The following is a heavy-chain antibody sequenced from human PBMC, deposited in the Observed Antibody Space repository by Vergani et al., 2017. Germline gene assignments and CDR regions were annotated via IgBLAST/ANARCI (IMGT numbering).Heavy chain of an antibody. V-gene: IGHV1-46*01. CDR2: INPSGGST. CDR3: ARATQYGSGWLGNWCDP. J-gene: IGHJ5*02. D-gene: IGHD6-19*01. CDR1: GYTFTSYY. Sequence: QVQLVQSGAEVKKPGASVKVSCKASGYTFTSYYMHWVRQAPGQGLEWMGIINPSGGSTSYAQKFQGRVTMTRDTSTSTVYMELSSLRSEDTAVYYWARATQYGSGWLGNWCDPWGQGRLVTVSS.